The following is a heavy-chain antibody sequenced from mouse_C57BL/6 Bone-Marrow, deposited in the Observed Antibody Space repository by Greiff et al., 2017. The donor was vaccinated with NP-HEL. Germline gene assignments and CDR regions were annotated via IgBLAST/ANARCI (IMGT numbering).Heavy chain of an antibody. Sequence: EVQLLESGGGLVQPGGSLKLSCAASGFTFSDYYMYWVRQTPEKRLEWVAYISNGGGSTYYPDTVKGRFTISRDNAKNTLYLQMSRLKSEDTAMYYCARHRLWYPYYFDYWGQGTTLTVSS. V-gene: IGHV5-12*01. D-gene: IGHD2-1*01. J-gene: IGHJ2*01. CDR3: ARHRLWYPYYFDY. CDR1: GFTFSDYY. CDR2: ISNGGGST.